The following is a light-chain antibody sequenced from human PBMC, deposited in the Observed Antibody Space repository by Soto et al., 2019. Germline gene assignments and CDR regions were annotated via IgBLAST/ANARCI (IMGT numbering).Light chain of an antibody. V-gene: IGLV2-14*01. CDR3: SSYTGSRYV. J-gene: IGLJ1*01. Sequence: QSALTQPASVSGSPGQSITISCTGTSSDVGGYNYVSWYQQHPGKAPKLMIYEVSNRPSGVSNRFSGSKSGKTASLTISGRQTEDEADNFCSSYTGSRYVFGTGTKLPAL. CDR2: EVS. CDR1: SSDVGGYNY.